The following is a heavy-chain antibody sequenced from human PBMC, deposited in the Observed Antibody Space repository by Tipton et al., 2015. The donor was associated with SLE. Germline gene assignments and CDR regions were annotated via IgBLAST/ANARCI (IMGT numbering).Heavy chain of an antibody. D-gene: IGHD1-26*01. Sequence: SLRLSCAASGFTFSSYGMHWVRRAPGKGLEWVAVIWYDGSNKYYADSVKGRFTISRDNSKNTLYLQMNSLGAEDTVVYYCAKDGGSYHYYGMDVWGQGTTVTVSS. CDR2: IWYDGSNK. V-gene: IGHV3-30*18. CDR3: AKDGGSYHYYGMDV. J-gene: IGHJ6*02. CDR1: GFTFSSYG.